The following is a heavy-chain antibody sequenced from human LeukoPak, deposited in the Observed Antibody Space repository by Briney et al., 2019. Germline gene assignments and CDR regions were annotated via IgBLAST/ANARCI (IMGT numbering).Heavy chain of an antibody. CDR2: IYYSGST. CDR3: ARLGVTGHFDY. J-gene: IGHJ4*02. D-gene: IGHD2-21*02. Sequence: SETLSLTCTVSGGSISSSSYYWGWIRQPPGKGLEWIGSIYYSGSTYYNPSLKSRVTISVDTSKNQFSLKLSSVTAADTAVYYCARLGVTGHFDYWGQGTLVTVSS. V-gene: IGHV4-39*01. CDR1: GGSISSSSYY.